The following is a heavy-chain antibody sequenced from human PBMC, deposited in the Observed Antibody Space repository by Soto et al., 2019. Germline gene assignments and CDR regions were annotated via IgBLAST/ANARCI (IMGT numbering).Heavy chain of an antibody. D-gene: IGHD2-15*01. CDR1: GGSISSNNW. V-gene: IGHV4-4*02. J-gene: IGHJ4*02. CDR3: ATLLSASTPVDY. CDR2: IYPSGST. Sequence: QVQLQESGPGLVKPSGTLSLTCVVSGGSISSNNWWSWVRQPPGKGLEWIGEIYPSGSTNYNPSLKSRVTISVDKSKSQFSLKLSSVTAADTAVYYCATLLSASTPVDYWGQGTLVTVSS.